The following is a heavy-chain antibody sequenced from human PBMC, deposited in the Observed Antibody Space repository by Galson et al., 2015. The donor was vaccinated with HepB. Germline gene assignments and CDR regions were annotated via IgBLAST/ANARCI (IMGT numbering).Heavy chain of an antibody. Sequence: SLRLSCAASGFTFSSYAMSWVRQAPGKGLEWVSAISGSGGSTYYADSVKGRFTISRDNSKNTLYLQMNSLRAEDTAVYYSAKGASTRMDETNPEDYYYYYMDVWGKGTTVTVSS. CDR3: AKGASTRMDETNPEDYYYYYMDV. V-gene: IGHV3-23*01. J-gene: IGHJ6*03. D-gene: IGHD1-14*01. CDR2: ISGSGGST. CDR1: GFTFSSYA.